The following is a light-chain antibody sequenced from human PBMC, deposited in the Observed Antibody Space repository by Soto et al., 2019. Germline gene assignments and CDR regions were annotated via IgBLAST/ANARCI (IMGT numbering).Light chain of an antibody. CDR2: GAS. Sequence: EIVMAQSPATRSVSQAERSTVSRRASQSVSSSYLAWYQQKPGQAPRLLIYGASSRATGIPDRFSGSGSGTDFTLTISRLEPEDFAVYYCQQYGSSSWTFGQGTKVDIK. CDR3: QQYGSSSWT. CDR1: QSVSSSY. J-gene: IGKJ1*01. V-gene: IGKV3-20*01.